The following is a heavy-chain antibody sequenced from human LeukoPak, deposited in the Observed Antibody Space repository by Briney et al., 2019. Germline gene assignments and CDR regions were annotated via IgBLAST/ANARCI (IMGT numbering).Heavy chain of an antibody. Sequence: GGSLRLSCAASGFTFSSYGMSWVRQAPGEGLEWVSAISGSGGSTYYADSVKGRFTISRDNSKNTLYLQMNSLRAEDTAVYYCVKERYGDPGSHFDYWGQGTLVTVSS. CDR3: VKERYGDPGSHFDY. D-gene: IGHD4-17*01. CDR2: ISGSGGST. J-gene: IGHJ4*02. V-gene: IGHV3-23*01. CDR1: GFTFSSYG.